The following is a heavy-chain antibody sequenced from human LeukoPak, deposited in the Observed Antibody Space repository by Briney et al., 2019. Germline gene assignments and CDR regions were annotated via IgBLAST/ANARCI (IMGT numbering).Heavy chain of an antibody. J-gene: IGHJ4*02. V-gene: IGHV5-10-1*01. CDR2: VDPSDSWT. Sequence: GESLRISCTTSGYRFTSHWIIWVRQMPGKGLEWMGRVDPSDSWTNYSPSSQGHVTISFEKSINTVYLQWSSLRASDTAIYFCARHYQPASPLDYWGQGTPVTVSS. CDR3: ARHYQPASPLDY. D-gene: IGHD6-6*01. CDR1: GYRFTSHW.